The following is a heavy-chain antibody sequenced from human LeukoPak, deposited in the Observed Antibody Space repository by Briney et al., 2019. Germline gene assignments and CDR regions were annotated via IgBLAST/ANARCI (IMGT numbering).Heavy chain of an antibody. CDR1: GGSISSYY. CDR2: IYYRGST. D-gene: IGHD3-3*01. CDR3: ARSEHDFWSGYYTVDY. J-gene: IGHJ4*02. Sequence: KPSETLSLTCTVSGGSISSYYWSWIRQPPGKGLEWIGYIYYRGSTNYNPSLKSRVTISVDTSKNQFSLKLSSVTAADTAVYYCARSEHDFWSGYYTVDYWGQGTLVTVSS. V-gene: IGHV4-59*01.